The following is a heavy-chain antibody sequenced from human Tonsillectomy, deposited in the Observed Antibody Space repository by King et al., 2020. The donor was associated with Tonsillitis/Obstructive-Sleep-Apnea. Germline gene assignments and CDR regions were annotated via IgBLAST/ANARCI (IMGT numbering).Heavy chain of an antibody. V-gene: IGHV3-9*01. D-gene: IGHD2-15*01. Sequence: QLVQSGGGLVQPGRSLRLSCAASGFTFDDYAMHWVRQAPGKGLEWVSGISWNSGSIGYADSVKGRFTISRDNAKNSLFLQMNSLRAEYTALYYCAKDGSGTPSYSGYMDVWGKGTTVTVSS. J-gene: IGHJ6*03. CDR1: GFTFDDYA. CDR3: AKDGSGTPSYSGYMDV. CDR2: ISWNSGSI.